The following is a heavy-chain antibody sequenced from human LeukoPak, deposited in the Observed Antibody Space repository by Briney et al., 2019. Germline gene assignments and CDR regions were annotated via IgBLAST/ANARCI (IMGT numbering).Heavy chain of an antibody. CDR3: ASNVEDSGYYYYYMDV. Sequence: ASVKVSCKASGYTFTSYYMHWVRQAPGQGLEWMGIINPSGGSASYAQKFQGRVTMTRDMSTSTVYMELSSLRSEDTAVYYCASNVEDSGYYYYYMDVWGKGTTVTISS. CDR1: GYTFTSYY. J-gene: IGHJ6*03. D-gene: IGHD6-19*01. V-gene: IGHV1-46*01. CDR2: INPSGGSA.